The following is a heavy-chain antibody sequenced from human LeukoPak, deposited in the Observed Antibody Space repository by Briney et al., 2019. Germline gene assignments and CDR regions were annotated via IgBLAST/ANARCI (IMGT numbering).Heavy chain of an antibody. D-gene: IGHD3-22*01. Sequence: SETLSLTCTVSGYSISSGSYWGWIRQPPGKGLEWIGSIYHSGSTYYNPSLKSRVTISVDTSKNQFSLKLSSVTAADTAVYYCAREDWGYDSSGYYYPQYFDHWGQGTLVTVSS. CDR2: IYHSGST. J-gene: IGHJ4*02. CDR1: GYSISSGSY. CDR3: AREDWGYDSSGYYYPQYFDH. V-gene: IGHV4-38-2*02.